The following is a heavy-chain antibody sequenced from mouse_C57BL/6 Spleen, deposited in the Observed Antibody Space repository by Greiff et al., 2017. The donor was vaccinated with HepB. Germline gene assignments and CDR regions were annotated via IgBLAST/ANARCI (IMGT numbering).Heavy chain of an antibody. CDR2: IDPSDSYT. J-gene: IGHJ4*01. CDR1: GYTFTSYW. V-gene: IGHV1-59*01. D-gene: IGHD2-3*01. CDR3: ARSMGYDGYYVAMDY. Sequence: QVQLQQPGAELVRPGTSVKLSCKASGYTFTSYWMHWVKQRPGQGLEWIGVIDPSDSYTNYNQKFKGKATLTVDTSSSTAYMQLSSLTSEDSAVYYCARSMGYDGYYVAMDYWGQGTSVTVSS.